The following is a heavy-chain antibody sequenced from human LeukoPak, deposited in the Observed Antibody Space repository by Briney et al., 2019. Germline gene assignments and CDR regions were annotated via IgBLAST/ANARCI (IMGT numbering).Heavy chain of an antibody. CDR2: INHSGST. Sequence: SETLSLTCAVYGGSFSGYYWSWIRQPPGKGLEWIGEINHSGSTNYNPSLKSRVTISVDTSKNQFSLKLSSVTAEDTVMYFCARLQRRWGHGTLVTVSS. J-gene: IGHJ4*01. CDR1: GGSFSGYY. V-gene: IGHV4-34*01. CDR3: ARLQRR.